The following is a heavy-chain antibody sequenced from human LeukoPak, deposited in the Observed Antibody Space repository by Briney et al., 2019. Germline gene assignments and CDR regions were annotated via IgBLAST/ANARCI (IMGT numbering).Heavy chain of an antibody. CDR3: ARVIAVAGTGTFDY. D-gene: IGHD6-19*01. Sequence: KASETLSLTCTVSGGSISSSSYYWGWIRQPLGKGLEWIGSIYYSGSTYYNPSLKSRVTISVDTSKNRFSLKLSSVTAADTAVYYCARVIAVAGTGTFDYWGQGTLVTVSS. CDR1: GGSISSSSYY. J-gene: IGHJ4*02. V-gene: IGHV4-39*01. CDR2: IYYSGST.